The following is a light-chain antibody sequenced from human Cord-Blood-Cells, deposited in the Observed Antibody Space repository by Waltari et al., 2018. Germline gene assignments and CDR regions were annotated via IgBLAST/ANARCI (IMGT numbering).Light chain of an antibody. CDR3: QTWGTGIHWV. V-gene: IGLV4-69*01. CDR2: LNSDGSH. J-gene: IGLJ3*02. Sequence: QLVLTQSPSASASLGASVKLTCTLSSGHSSYAIAWHQQQPEKGPRYWMKLNSDGSHSKGDGTPDRFSGSSSGAERYLTISSLQSEDEADYYCQTWGTGIHWVFGGGTKLTVL. CDR1: SGHSSYA.